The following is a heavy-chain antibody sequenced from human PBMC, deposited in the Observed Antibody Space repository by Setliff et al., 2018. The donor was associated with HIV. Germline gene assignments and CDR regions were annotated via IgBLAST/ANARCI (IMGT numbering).Heavy chain of an antibody. CDR2: IIPILGIA. CDR1: GYTITTYG. V-gene: IGHV1-69*10. D-gene: IGHD3-22*01. Sequence: SVKVSCKASGYTITTYGLNWVRQVPGQGLEWMGWIIPILGIANYAQKFQGRVTITADESTSTAYMELSSLRSEDTAVYYCARDSEVTYYYDSSGYNRIAFDIWGQGTMVTVSS. J-gene: IGHJ3*02. CDR3: ARDSEVTYYYDSSGYNRIAFDI.